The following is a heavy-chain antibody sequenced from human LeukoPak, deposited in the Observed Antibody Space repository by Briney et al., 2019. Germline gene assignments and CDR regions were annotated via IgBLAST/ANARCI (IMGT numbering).Heavy chain of an antibody. J-gene: IGHJ6*03. CDR3: AKGVKVPLLRYFSYYMDV. D-gene: IGHD3-3*01. CDR2: MRYDGSNR. V-gene: IGHV3-30*02. CDR1: GFTFSSYG. Sequence: GGSMRLSCAASGFTFSSYGMHWVRQAPGKGLEWVAFMRYDGSNRNYADSVKGRFTISRDNSKNTLYLQMNSLRAEDTAVYYCAKGVKVPLLRYFSYYMDVWGKGTTVTVSS.